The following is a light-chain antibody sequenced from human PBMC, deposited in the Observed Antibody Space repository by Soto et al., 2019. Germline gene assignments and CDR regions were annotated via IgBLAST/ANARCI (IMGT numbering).Light chain of an antibody. J-gene: IGKJ2*01. CDR2: GAS. V-gene: IGKV3-20*01. Sequence: EIVLTQSPGTLSLSPGEGATLSCRASQSVDNNYLAWYQQKPGQAPRLLISGASNRATGIPDRFSGSGSGTDFTLTISRLESEDFAVYYCQHYGSSPPHTFGQGTKLEIK. CDR1: QSVDNNY. CDR3: QHYGSSPPHT.